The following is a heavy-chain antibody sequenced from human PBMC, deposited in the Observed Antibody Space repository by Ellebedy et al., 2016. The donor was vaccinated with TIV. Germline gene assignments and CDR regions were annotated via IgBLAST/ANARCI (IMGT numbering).Heavy chain of an antibody. CDR3: ARVGVRSSSG. CDR1: GVSISSGGFY. D-gene: IGHD3-10*01. V-gene: IGHV4-31*03. CDR2: LYYGGST. J-gene: IGHJ4*02. Sequence: LRLSCNVSGVSISSGGFYLSWIRQHPGKGLEWIGYLYYGGSTYYNPSLKSRVTLSVDTSKNQFFLRLNSVTAADTAVYYCARVGVRSSSGWGQGTLVTVSS.